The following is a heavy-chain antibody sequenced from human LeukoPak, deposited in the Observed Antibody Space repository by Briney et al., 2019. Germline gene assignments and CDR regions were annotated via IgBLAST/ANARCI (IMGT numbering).Heavy chain of an antibody. V-gene: IGHV4-4*02. CDR3: ASGSIVGVLWG. J-gene: IGHJ4*02. D-gene: IGHD1-26*01. Sequence: SETLSLTCAVSGGSISSSNWWSWVRQPPGKGLEWIGEIYHSGSTNYNPSLKSRVTILVDTSKNQFSLKLSSVTAADTAVYYCASGSIVGVLWGWGQGTLVTVSS. CDR1: GGSISSSNW. CDR2: IYHSGST.